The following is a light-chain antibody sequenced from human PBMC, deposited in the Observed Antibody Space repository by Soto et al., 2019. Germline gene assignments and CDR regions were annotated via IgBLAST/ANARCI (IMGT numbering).Light chain of an antibody. Sequence: DIQLTQSPSSLSASVGDRVTITCRASESISTYLNWFQQKPGKATRLLIYAASSLHSGVPSRFSGSGSGTDFTLTISSLQPQDFVTFYCQETYSVPFFSFGPGTKVDIK. CDR2: AAS. V-gene: IGKV1-39*01. CDR1: ESISTY. CDR3: QETYSVPFFS. J-gene: IGKJ3*01.